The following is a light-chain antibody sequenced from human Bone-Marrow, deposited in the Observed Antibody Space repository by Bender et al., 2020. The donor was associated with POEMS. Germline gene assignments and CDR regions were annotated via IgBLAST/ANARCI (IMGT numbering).Light chain of an antibody. Sequence: SYALTQPPSVSVAPGKTATITCGGNNIGSKSVHWYQQKPGQAPVLVVSDDRDRPPGIPERFSGSDSGNTATLTISRVEAGDEADYYCQAWDSSGDHPVFGGGTKLTVL. CDR1: NIGSKS. J-gene: IGLJ3*02. V-gene: IGLV3-21*03. CDR2: DDR. CDR3: QAWDSSGDHPV.